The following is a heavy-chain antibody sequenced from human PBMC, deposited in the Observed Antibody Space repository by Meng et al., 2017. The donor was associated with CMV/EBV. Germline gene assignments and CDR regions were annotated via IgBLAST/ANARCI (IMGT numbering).Heavy chain of an antibody. CDR2: ISAYNGNT. CDR1: GGTFSSYA. D-gene: IGHD3-3*01. CDR3: ARDLGTYDFWSGYLPNFDY. V-gene: IGHV1-18*01. Sequence: ASVKVSCKASGGTFSSYAISWVRQAPGQGLEWMGWISAYNGNTNYAQKLQGRVTMTTDTSTSTAYMELRSLRSDDTAVYYCARDLGTYDFWSGYLPNFDYWGQGTLVTVSS. J-gene: IGHJ4*02.